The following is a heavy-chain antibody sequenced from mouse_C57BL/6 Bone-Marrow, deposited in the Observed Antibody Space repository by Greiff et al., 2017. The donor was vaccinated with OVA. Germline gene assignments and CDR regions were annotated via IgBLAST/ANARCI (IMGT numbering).Heavy chain of an antibody. D-gene: IGHD2-5*01. V-gene: IGHV5-4*01. CDR1: GFTFSSYA. Sequence: EVQRVESGGGLVKPGGSLKLSCAASGFTFSSYAMSWVRQTPEKRLEWVATISDGGSYTYYPDNVKGRFTISRDNAKNNLYLQMSHLKSEDTAMYYCARGVYYSNCFDYWGQGTTRTVSS. J-gene: IGHJ2*01. CDR3: ARGVYYSNCFDY. CDR2: ISDGGSYT.